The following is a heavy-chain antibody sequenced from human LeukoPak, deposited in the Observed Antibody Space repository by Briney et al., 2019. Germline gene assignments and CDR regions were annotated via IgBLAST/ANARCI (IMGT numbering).Heavy chain of an antibody. V-gene: IGHV1-18*01. D-gene: IGHD2-2*01. CDR2: MSAYNGKT. J-gene: IGHJ4*02. CDR3: ARGSIVVVPAAGGDY. CDR1: GYSFTSYG. Sequence: GASVKVPCKASGYSFTSYGFNWVRQAPGQGLEWMGWMSAYNGKTNYAHSLQGRVTVTADTSTSTAYMELRSLRSEDTAVYYCARGSIVVVPAAGGDYWGQGTLVTVSS.